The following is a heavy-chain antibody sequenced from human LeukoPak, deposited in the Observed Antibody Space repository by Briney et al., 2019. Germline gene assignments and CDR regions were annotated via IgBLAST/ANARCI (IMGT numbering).Heavy chain of an antibody. Sequence: GGSLRLSCAVSGLFLDEYCMSWVRQAPGKGLEWVSGINWNGGSTSNADTLKGRFTISRDNAENSLYLQMNSLRAEDTARYYCARVRNYYDSSGPKRGAFDIWGQGTMVTVSS. CDR2: INWNGGST. CDR3: ARVRNYYDSSGPKRGAFDI. D-gene: IGHD3-22*01. V-gene: IGHV3-20*04. CDR1: GLFLDEYC. J-gene: IGHJ3*02.